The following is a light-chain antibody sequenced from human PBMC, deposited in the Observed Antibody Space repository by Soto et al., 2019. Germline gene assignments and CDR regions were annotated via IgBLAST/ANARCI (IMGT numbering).Light chain of an antibody. CDR1: SSDVGGYNS. CDR3: NSYTRSTTWV. CDR2: DVS. J-gene: IGLJ3*02. Sequence: QSALTQPASVSGSPGQSITISCTGSSSDVGGYNSVSWYQQHPGKAPKLMIYDVSNRPSGVSNRFSGSKSGNTASLTVSGLQAEDEAYYYCNSYTRSTTWVFGGGTQLTVL. V-gene: IGLV2-14*03.